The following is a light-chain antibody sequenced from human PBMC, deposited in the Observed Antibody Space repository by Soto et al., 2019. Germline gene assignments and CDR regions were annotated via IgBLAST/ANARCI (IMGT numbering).Light chain of an antibody. J-gene: IGKJ1*01. Sequence: DIVMSQSPDSLAVSLGERATFNCKSSQSILHSSTNRNYLAWYQQKPGQPLRLLFYWASTWASGVPDRFSASGSATDFTLTISTLQAEDVAVYHCQQYYRTPPTFGQGTKVEIK. V-gene: IGKV4-1*01. CDR1: QSILHSSTNRNY. CDR3: QQYYRTPPT. CDR2: WAS.